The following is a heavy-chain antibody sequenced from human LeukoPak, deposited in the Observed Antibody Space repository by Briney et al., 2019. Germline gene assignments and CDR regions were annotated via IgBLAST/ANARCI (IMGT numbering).Heavy chain of an antibody. D-gene: IGHD3-22*01. CDR3: AKGIGYYYDSSGYY. Sequence: GSLRHSCAASRFIFRSYAMAWVRQAPGKGLEWVSRISGSGGSTYYADSVKGRFTISRDNSKNTLYLQMNSLRAEDTAVYYCAKGIGYYYDSSGYYWGQGTLVTVSS. V-gene: IGHV3-23*01. J-gene: IGHJ4*02. CDR2: ISGSGGST. CDR1: RFIFRSYA.